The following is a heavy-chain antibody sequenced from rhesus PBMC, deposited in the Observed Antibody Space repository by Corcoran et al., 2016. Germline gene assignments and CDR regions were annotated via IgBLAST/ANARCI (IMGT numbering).Heavy chain of an antibody. Sequence: QVQLQESGPGLVKPSETLSLTCAVSGGSIRSNYWTCLRPAPGKGLEGIGRIYGSGGSTDYNPSRKSRVTISTDTAKNQFSLKLSSVTAADTAVYYCASGSGWSSFDYWGQGVLVTVSS. CDR1: GGSIRSNY. V-gene: IGHV4-160*01. CDR2: IYGSGGST. CDR3: ASGSGWSSFDY. D-gene: IGHD6S26*01. J-gene: IGHJ4*01.